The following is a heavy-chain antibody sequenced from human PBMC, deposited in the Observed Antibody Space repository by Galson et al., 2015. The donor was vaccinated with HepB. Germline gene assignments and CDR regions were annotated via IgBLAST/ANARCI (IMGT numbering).Heavy chain of an antibody. Sequence: SLRLSCAASGFTFTNYDMSWVRQAPGRGLEWVSAISGSGETTHYAESVKGRFTISRDNSKNTLFLQMNGLTAEDTAVYYCARSGYSYGYTSQFDYWGQGTQVTVSS. D-gene: IGHD5-18*01. CDR1: GFTFTNYD. J-gene: IGHJ4*02. V-gene: IGHV3-23*01. CDR2: ISGSGETT. CDR3: ARSGYSYGYTSQFDY.